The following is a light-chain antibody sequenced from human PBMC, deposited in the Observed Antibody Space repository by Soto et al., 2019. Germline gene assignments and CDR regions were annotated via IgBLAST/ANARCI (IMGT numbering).Light chain of an antibody. CDR2: GAS. CDR1: QSVSSSY. CDR3: QQYGSSPPIT. J-gene: IGKJ5*01. V-gene: IGKV3-20*01. Sequence: EIVWTQSPGSLCLSPGERATFSCRASQSVSSSYLAWYQQKPGQAPRLLIYGASSRATGIPDRLSGSGSGTDFTLTISRLEPEDFAVYYCQQYGSSPPITFGQGTRLEIK.